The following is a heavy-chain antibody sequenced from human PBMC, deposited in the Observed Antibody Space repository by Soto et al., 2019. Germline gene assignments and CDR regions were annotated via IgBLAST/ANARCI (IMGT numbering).Heavy chain of an antibody. Sequence: QVQLQQWGAGLLKPSETLSLTCAVYGGSFSGYYWSWIRQPPGKGLEWIGEINHSGSTNYNPSLKSRVTISVDTSKNQFSLKLSSVTAADTAVYYCARERWIQLWPYYYYYGMDVWGQGTTVTVSS. D-gene: IGHD5-18*01. CDR2: INHSGST. J-gene: IGHJ6*02. CDR3: ARERWIQLWPYYYYYGMDV. V-gene: IGHV4-34*01. CDR1: GGSFSGYY.